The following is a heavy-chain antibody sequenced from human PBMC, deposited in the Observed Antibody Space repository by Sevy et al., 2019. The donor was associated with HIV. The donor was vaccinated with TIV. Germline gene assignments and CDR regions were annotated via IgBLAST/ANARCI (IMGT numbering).Heavy chain of an antibody. CDR1: GDSISNYY. CDR2: IYHSGST. V-gene: IGHV4-59*01. Sequence: SETLSLTCTVSGDSISNYYWSWIRQPPGKGLEWLGYIYHSGSTNYNPSLKSRVTLSLDTSKKQFSLKLTFVTAADTAVYYCARGRYFDTSGLHFDNWGQGALVTVSS. CDR3: ARGRYFDTSGLHFDN. D-gene: IGHD3-22*01. J-gene: IGHJ4*02.